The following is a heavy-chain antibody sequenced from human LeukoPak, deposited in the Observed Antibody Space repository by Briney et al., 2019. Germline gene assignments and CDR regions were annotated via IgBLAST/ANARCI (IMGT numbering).Heavy chain of an antibody. V-gene: IGHV4-38-2*01. CDR2: IFHSGTT. Sequence: SETLSLTCVVSDISISSGYYWGWIRQPPGKGLEWIGNIFHSGTTYYNPSLKSRVTISVDTSKNQFSLKLSSVTAADTAVYYCARSTSSWNERDYWGQGTLVTVSS. CDR1: DISISSGYY. CDR3: ARSTSSWNERDY. D-gene: IGHD2-2*01. J-gene: IGHJ4*02.